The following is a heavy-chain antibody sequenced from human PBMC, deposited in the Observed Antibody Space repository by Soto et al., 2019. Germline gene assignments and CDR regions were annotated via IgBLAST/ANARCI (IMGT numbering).Heavy chain of an antibody. J-gene: IGHJ4*02. CDR2: IIPIFGTA. CDR3: ARDLSIGQLLWSTDPGDY. D-gene: IGHD4-17*01. Sequence: QVQLVQSGAEVKKPGSSVKVSCKASGGTFSSYAISWVRQAPGQGLEWMGGIIPIFGTANYAQKFQGRVTITADESTSTAYMELSSLRSEDTAVYYCARDLSIGQLLWSTDPGDYWGQGTLVTVSS. V-gene: IGHV1-69*01. CDR1: GGTFSSYA.